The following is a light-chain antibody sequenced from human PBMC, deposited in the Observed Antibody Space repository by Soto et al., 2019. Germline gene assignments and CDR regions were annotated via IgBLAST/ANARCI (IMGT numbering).Light chain of an antibody. Sequence: QYVLTQPPSVYGAPGQRVTISCTGTSSNIGATYVHWYQHLPGTAPKLLIYGNTNRPSGVPDRFSGSKSGTSASLAITGLQPEDEADYYCQSYDYSVSGSVFGGGTKLTVL. J-gene: IGLJ3*02. CDR2: GNT. V-gene: IGLV1-40*01. CDR1: SSNIGATY. CDR3: QSYDYSVSGSV.